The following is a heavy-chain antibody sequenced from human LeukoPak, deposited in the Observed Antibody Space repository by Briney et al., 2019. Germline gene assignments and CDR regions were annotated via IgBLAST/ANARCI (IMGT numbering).Heavy chain of an antibody. Sequence: GGSLRLSCAASGLTFNSYWMHWVRQVAGKGLVWVAHINGDASNRTYADSVKGRFTISRDNSKNTLYLQMNSLRAEDTAVYYCARDAGYCGSDCFSPYWGQGTLVTVSS. CDR2: INGDASNR. CDR1: GLTFNSYW. CDR3: ARDAGYCGSDCFSPY. J-gene: IGHJ4*02. D-gene: IGHD2-21*02. V-gene: IGHV3-74*03.